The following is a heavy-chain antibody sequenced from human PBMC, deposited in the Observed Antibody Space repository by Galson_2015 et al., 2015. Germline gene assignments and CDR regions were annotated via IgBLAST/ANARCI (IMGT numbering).Heavy chain of an antibody. Sequence: SVKVSCKASGGTFSNYIMTWVRQAPGQGLEWIGGILPVFETTSYAQKFQDRVTITADGSTETAYMELSSLRSEDTAVYYCARRPMTTVEGWDYWGQGTLVTVSS. CDR2: ILPVFETT. V-gene: IGHV1-69*13. J-gene: IGHJ4*02. D-gene: IGHD4-11*01. CDR1: GGTFSNYI. CDR3: ARRPMTTVEGWDY.